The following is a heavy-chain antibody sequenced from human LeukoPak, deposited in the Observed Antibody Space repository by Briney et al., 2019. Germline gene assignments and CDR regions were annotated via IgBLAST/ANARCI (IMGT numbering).Heavy chain of an antibody. CDR3: ARHGLREGYFASGRRAGWFDP. J-gene: IGHJ5*02. V-gene: IGHV4-34*01. D-gene: IGHD3-10*01. CDR2: INHSRST. CDR1: GGSFSAYY. Sequence: SETLSLTCAVYGGSFSAYYLSWIRQPPGKGLQWVGEINHSRSTNYNPALKSRVTISLDTSKNQFSLKLSSVTAADTAVYYCARHGLREGYFASGRRAGWFDPWGQGTLVTVSS.